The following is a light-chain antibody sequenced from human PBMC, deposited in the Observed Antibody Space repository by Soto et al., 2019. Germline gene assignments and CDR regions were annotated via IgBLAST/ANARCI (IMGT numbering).Light chain of an antibody. V-gene: IGKV3-11*01. J-gene: IGKJ1*01. Sequence: EIVLTQSPATLSSSPGERATLSCRASQTVSSKLAWYQQKPGQPPRLLIYDTSNRAGGSPARFSGRGSGTYFTLTIRSLEPEDFAVYYCHQRQSWPRTFGQGTKVDIK. CDR3: HQRQSWPRT. CDR1: QTVSSK. CDR2: DTS.